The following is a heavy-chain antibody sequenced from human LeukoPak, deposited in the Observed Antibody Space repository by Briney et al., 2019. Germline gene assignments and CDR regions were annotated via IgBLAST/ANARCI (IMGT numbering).Heavy chain of an antibody. D-gene: IGHD3-3*01. CDR2: IIPILGIA. J-gene: IGHJ6*02. CDR1: GGTFSSYA. CDR3: ARTRITIFGVVTTPYYYYGMDV. V-gene: IGHV1-69*10. Sequence: PRASVNVSCKASGGTFSSYAISWVRQAPGQGLEWMGRIIPILGIANYAQKFQGRVTITADKSTSTAYTELSSLRSEDTAVYYCARTRITIFGVVTTPYYYYGMDVWGQGTTVTVSS.